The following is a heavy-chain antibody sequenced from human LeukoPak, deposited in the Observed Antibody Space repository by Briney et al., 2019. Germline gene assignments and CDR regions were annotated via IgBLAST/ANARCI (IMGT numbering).Heavy chain of an antibody. V-gene: IGHV4-34*01. CDR1: GGSFSGYY. CDR3: ARVVREYQLLRYYFDY. Sequence: SETLSLTCAVYGGSFSGYYWSWIRQPPGKGLGWIGEINHSGSTNYNPSLKSRVTISVDTSKNQFSLKLSSVTAADTAVYYCARVVREYQLLRYYFDYWGQGTLVTASS. CDR2: INHSGST. J-gene: IGHJ4*02. D-gene: IGHD2-2*01.